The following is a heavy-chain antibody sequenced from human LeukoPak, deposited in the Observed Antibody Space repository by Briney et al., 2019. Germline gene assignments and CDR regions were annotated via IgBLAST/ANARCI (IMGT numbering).Heavy chain of an antibody. CDR1: GYSISSGYY. CDR2: IYHSGST. J-gene: IGHJ3*02. CDR3: ARHNMITFGGVIVDQGAFDI. Sequence: SETLSLTCAVSGYSISSGYYWGWIRPPPGKGLEWIGSIYHSGSTCYNPSLKSRVTISVDTSKNQFSLKLSSVTAADTAVYYCARHNMITFGGVIVDQGAFDIWGQGTMVTVSS. D-gene: IGHD3-16*02. V-gene: IGHV4-38-2*01.